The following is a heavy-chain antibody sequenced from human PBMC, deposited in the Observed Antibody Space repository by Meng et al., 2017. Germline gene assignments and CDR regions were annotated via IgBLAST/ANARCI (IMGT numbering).Heavy chain of an antibody. V-gene: IGHV4/OR15-8*01. D-gene: IGHD6-19*01. CDR2: IYHSGST. CDR3: ARDVAVAGN. CDR1: GFTFSSYW. Sequence: ESLKISCAASGFTFSSYWMHWVRQPPGKGLEWIGEIYHSGSTNYNPSLKSRVTISVDKSKNQFSLKLSSVTAADTAVYYCARDVAVAGNWGQGTLVTVSS. J-gene: IGHJ4*02.